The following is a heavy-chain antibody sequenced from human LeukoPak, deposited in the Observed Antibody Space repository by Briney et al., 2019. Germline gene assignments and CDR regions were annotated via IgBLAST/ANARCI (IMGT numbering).Heavy chain of an antibody. CDR2: INPNSGGT. J-gene: IGHJ5*02. CDR3: ARDSSGWYGRWFDP. CDR1: GYTFTSYD. D-gene: IGHD6-19*01. Sequence: GASVKVSCKASGYTFTSYDINWVRQAAGQGLEWMGWINPNSGGTNYAQKFQGRVTMTRDTSISTAYMELSRLRSDDTAVYYCARDSSGWYGRWFDPWGQGTLVTVSS. V-gene: IGHV1-2*02.